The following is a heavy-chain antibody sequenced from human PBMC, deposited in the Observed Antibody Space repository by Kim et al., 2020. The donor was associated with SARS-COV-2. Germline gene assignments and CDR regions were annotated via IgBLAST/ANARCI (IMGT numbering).Heavy chain of an antibody. D-gene: IGHD3-10*01. CDR3: AKDLAIGVVRGVSDAFDI. V-gene: IGHV3-9*01. CDR2: ISWNSGSI. CDR1: GFTFDDYA. J-gene: IGHJ3*02. Sequence: GGSLRLSCAASGFTFDDYAMHWVRQAPGKGLEWVSGISWNSGSIGYADSVKGRFTISRDNAKNSLYLQMNSLRAEDTALYYCAKDLAIGVVRGVSDAFDIWGQGTMVTVSS.